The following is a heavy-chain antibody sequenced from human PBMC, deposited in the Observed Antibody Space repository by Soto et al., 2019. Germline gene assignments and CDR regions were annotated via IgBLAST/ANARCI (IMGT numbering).Heavy chain of an antibody. CDR1: GFSFSADGVG. CDR3: AHAYGGTSWPNDAFDV. V-gene: IGHV2-5*02. D-gene: IGHD2-2*01. J-gene: IGHJ3*01. Sequence: QITLKESGPTLVKPTQTLTLTCIFSGFSFSADGVGVGWIRQPPGKALEWLALIYWDADTRYSPSLKSRLTTTQATTKNQLVLTMTNMDPMDTATYYCAHAYGGTSWPNDAFDVWGQGTVVTVSS. CDR2: IYWDADT.